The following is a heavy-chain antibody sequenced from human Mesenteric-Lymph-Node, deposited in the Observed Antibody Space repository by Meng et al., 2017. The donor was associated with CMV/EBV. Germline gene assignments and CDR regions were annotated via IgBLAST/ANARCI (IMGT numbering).Heavy chain of an antibody. CDR3: ARDVSGAFDI. J-gene: IGHJ3*02. Sequence: GESLKISCAASGFTFNSYSMNWVRQAPGKGLEWVSSISSSGSYIYYADSVKGRFTISRDNAKNSLYLQMNSLRAEDTAVYYCARDVSGAFDIWGQGTMVTVSS. D-gene: IGHD5/OR15-5a*01. V-gene: IGHV3-21*04. CDR1: GFTFNSYS. CDR2: ISSSGSYI.